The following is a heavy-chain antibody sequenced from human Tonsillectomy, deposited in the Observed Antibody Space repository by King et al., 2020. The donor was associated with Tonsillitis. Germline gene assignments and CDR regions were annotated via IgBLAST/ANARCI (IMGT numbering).Heavy chain of an antibody. CDR2: ISGSGRYI. CDR1: GFTFSSYS. V-gene: IGHV3-21*01. J-gene: IGHJ6*03. Sequence: VQLVESGGGLVKPGGSLRLSCAASGFTFSSYSMNWVRQAPGKGLEWGACISGSGRYIYYAASVKGRFTISRDSAKNSLYLQMTSLRAADTAVYYCARGGGFSGYAYMDVWGKGTTATVSS. CDR3: ARGGGFSGYAYMDV. D-gene: IGHD5-12*01.